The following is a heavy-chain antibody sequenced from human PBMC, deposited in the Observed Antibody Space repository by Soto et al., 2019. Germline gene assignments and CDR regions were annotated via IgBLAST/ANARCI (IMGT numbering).Heavy chain of an antibody. Sequence: PSETLSLTCAVYGGSFSGYYWSWLRQPPGKGLEWIGEINYSGNTNYNPSLKSRVSISVDTSKNQLFLNMSSVTAADTAMYYCARHHVRGRTIVGAAEYWGQGTLVTVSS. D-gene: IGHD1-26*01. J-gene: IGHJ4*02. CDR3: ARHHVRGRTIVGAAEY. CDR1: GGSFSGYY. CDR2: INYSGNT. V-gene: IGHV4-34*01.